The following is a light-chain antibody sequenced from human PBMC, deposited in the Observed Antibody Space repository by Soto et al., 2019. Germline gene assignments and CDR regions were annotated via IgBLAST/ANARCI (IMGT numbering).Light chain of an antibody. CDR2: GAS. V-gene: IGKV3-20*01. Sequence: EIVLTQSPDTLSLSPGERATLSCRASQSVSSSYLAWYQQKPGQAPRLLIYGASSRATGIPDRFSGSGSGTDFTLTISRLEPEDFAVYYCQQYGRSPSTFGGGTKVEIK. CDR1: QSVSSSY. J-gene: IGKJ4*01. CDR3: QQYGRSPST.